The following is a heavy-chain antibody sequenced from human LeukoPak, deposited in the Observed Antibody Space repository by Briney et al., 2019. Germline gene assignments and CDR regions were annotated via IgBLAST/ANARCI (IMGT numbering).Heavy chain of an antibody. Sequence: GGSLRLSCAASGFTFSSYAMSWVRQAPGKGLQWVSGISGSGGSTYYADSVKGRSTISRDNSKNTLYLQMNSLRAEDTAVYYCAKGPNIVVVTALDYWGQGTLVTVSS. J-gene: IGHJ4*02. CDR3: AKGPNIVVVTALDY. V-gene: IGHV3-23*01. D-gene: IGHD2-21*02. CDR1: GFTFSSYA. CDR2: ISGSGGST.